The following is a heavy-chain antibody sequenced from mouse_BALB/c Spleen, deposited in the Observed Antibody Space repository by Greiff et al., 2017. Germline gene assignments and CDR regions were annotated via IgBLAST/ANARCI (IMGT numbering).Heavy chain of an antibody. CDR1: GYAFTNYL. J-gene: IGHJ4*01. CDR2: INPGSGGT. CDR3: ARYGNDAMDY. Sequence: VQLQQSGAELVRPGTSVKVSCKASGYAFTNYLIEWVKQRPGQGLEWIGVINPGSGGTNYNEKFKGKATLTADKSSSTAYMQLSSLTSDDSAVYFCARYGNDAMDYWGQGTSVTVSS. D-gene: IGHD2-1*01. V-gene: IGHV1-54*01.